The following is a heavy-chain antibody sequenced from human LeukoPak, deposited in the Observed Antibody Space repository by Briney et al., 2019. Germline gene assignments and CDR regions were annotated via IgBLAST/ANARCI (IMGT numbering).Heavy chain of an antibody. CDR1: GGTFSSYA. CDR2: IIPIFGIA. D-gene: IGHD2-8*01. Sequence: SVKLSCKASGGTFSSYAISWVRQPPGRGLEWMGRIIPIFGIANYAQKFQGRVPITADKSPSTAYMELSSLRSEDTAVYYCASWGPYCTNGVCYSYYYYGMDVWGQGTTVTVSS. J-gene: IGHJ6*02. CDR3: ASWGPYCTNGVCYSYYYYGMDV. V-gene: IGHV1-69*04.